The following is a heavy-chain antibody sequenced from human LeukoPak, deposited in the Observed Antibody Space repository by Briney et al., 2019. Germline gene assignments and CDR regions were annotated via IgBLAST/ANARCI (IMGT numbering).Heavy chain of an antibody. CDR3: ARETPGVTAFDI. Sequence: PGGSLRLSSAASGFTFSDYYMNWIRQAPGKGLEWVSYISNSGTIISYADSVKGRFTISRDNTKNSLYLQMNSLRAEDTAVYYCARETPGVTAFDIWGQGTMVTVSS. D-gene: IGHD2-21*02. V-gene: IGHV3-11*01. CDR1: GFTFSDYY. CDR2: ISNSGTII. J-gene: IGHJ3*02.